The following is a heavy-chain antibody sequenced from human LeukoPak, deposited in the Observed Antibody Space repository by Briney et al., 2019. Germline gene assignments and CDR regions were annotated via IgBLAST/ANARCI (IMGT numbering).Heavy chain of an antibody. V-gene: IGHV3-15*01. CDR1: GFTFSSYA. CDR3: TRRSSAAGRQYFDY. Sequence: PGGSLRLSCAVSGFTFSSYAMTWVRQAPGKGLEWVGRIKSETDGGTTDYAAPVKGTFTISRDDSENTLYLQMNSLKTEDTAVYYCTRRSSAAGRQYFDYWGQGTLVTVSS. D-gene: IGHD6-13*01. CDR2: IKSETDGGTT. J-gene: IGHJ4*02.